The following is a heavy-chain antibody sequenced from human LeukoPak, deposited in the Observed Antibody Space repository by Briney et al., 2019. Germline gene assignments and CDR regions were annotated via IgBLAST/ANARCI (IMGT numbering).Heavy chain of an antibody. CDR1: GYTLTELS. CDR2: FDPEDGET. J-gene: IGHJ6*02. V-gene: IGHV1-24*01. D-gene: IGHD6-13*01. Sequence: ASVKVSCKVSGYTLTELSMHWVRQAPGKGLEWMGGFDPEDGETIYAQKFQGRVTMTRNTSISTAYMELSSLRSEDTAVYYCALTYSSSWYYYYYGMDVWGQGTTVTVSS. CDR3: ALTYSSSWYYYYYGMDV.